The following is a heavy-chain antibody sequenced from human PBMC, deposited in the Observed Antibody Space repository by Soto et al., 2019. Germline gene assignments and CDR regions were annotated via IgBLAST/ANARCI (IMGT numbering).Heavy chain of an antibody. J-gene: IGHJ4*02. CDR1: GFTFSSYG. D-gene: IGHD1-20*01. CDR3: ARPYNWKQYYFDY. CDR2: IWYDGSNK. Sequence: GGSLRLSCASSGFTFSSYGMHWVRQAPGKGLEWVAVIWYDGSNKYYADSVKGRFTISRDNSKNTLYLQMNSLRAEDTAVYYCARPYNWKQYYFDYWGQGTLVTVSS. V-gene: IGHV3-33*01.